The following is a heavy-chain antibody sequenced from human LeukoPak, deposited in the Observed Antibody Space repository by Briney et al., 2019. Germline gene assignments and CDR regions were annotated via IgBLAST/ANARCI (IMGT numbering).Heavy chain of an antibody. CDR2: IGGSGNNT. CDR1: GFTFSSYA. D-gene: IGHD3-10*01. CDR3: AKAELLWFGGRRH. V-gene: IGHV3-23*01. J-gene: IGHJ4*02. Sequence: GGSLRLSCAASGFTFSSYAMSWVRQAPGKGLEWVSGIGGSGNNTYYADSVKGRFTISRDNSKNTLYLQMNSLRAEDTAVYYCAKAELLWFGGRRHWGQGTLVTVSS.